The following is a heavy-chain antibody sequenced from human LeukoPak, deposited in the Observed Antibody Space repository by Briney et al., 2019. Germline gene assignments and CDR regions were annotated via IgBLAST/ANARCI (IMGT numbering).Heavy chain of an antibody. V-gene: IGHV1-46*01. CDR3: ARHKLGYYYGSGSLGVWFDP. J-gene: IGHJ5*02. CDR1: GYTFTSYY. CDR2: IYPGGGST. Sequence: RASVKVSCKASGYTFTSYYIHWVRQAPGQGLEWMGIIYPGGGSTSYAQKFQGRVTMTRNTSISTAYMELSSLRSEDTAVYYCARHKLGYYYGSGSLGVWFDPWGQGTLVTVSS. D-gene: IGHD3-10*01.